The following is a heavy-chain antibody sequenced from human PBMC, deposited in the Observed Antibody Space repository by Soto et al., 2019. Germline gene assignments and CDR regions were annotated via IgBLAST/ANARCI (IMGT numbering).Heavy chain of an antibody. J-gene: IGHJ6*02. V-gene: IGHV1-69*13. D-gene: IGHD2-21*01. CDR1: GGTFSSYT. CDR3: ARPSCGAACYYYGMDV. CDR2: IIPTFGTA. Sequence: SVKVSCKASGGTFSSYTISWVRQAPGQGLEWMGGIIPTFGTADYAQKFQGRVTITADESTSTGYMELSSLRSEDTALYYCARPSCGAACYYYGMDVWGQGTAVTV.